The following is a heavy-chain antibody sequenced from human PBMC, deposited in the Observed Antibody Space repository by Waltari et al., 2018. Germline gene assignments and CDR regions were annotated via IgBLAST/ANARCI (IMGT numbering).Heavy chain of an antibody. CDR1: GLPFSSYG. D-gene: IGHD6-13*01. CDR3: AKDAIAAAGTFY. J-gene: IGHJ4*02. CDR2: IRYDGSNK. Sequence: QVQLVESGGGVVQPGGSLRLSCAASGLPFSSYGMPWVRQAPGKGLEWVAFIRYDGSNKYYADSVKGRFTISRDNSKNTLYLQMNSLRAEDTAVYYCAKDAIAAAGTFYWGQGTLVTVSS. V-gene: IGHV3-30*02.